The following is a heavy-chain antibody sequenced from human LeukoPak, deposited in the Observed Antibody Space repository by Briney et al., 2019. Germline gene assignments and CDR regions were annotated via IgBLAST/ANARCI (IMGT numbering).Heavy chain of an antibody. V-gene: IGHV7-4-1*02. CDR1: GYTFTNYA. D-gene: IGHD5-18*01. CDR3: ARDGYSYGYAVIDY. CDR2: IHPSTGNP. Sequence: ASVKVSCKASGYTFTNYAINWVRQAPGQGLEWMGWIHPSTGNPTYAQGFTGRFVFSLDTSVSTTYLQISSLKAEDTAVYYCARDGYSYGYAVIDYWGQGTLVTVSS. J-gene: IGHJ4*02.